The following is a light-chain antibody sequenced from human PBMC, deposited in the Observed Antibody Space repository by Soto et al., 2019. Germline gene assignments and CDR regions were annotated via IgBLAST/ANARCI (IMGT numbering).Light chain of an antibody. V-gene: IGLV2-14*01. Sequence: QSVLTQPASVSASPGQSITISYTGNSSDVGGYKFVSWYQHHPGKAPKLMIYEVNNRPSGVSNRFSGSKSGNTASLTISGLQPEDEADYYCLSYTSANTRVFGGGTKLTVL. CDR1: SSDVGGYKF. CDR2: EVN. J-gene: IGLJ3*02. CDR3: LSYTSANTRV.